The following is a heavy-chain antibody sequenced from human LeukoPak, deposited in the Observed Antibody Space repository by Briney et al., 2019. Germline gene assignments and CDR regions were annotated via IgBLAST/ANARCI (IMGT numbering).Heavy chain of an antibody. CDR3: ARGWHVVDSSGYYYVGADAFDI. CDR2: IKQDGSEK. D-gene: IGHD3-22*01. V-gene: IGHV3-7*01. J-gene: IGHJ3*02. Sequence: GGSLRLSCAASGFTFSSYWMSWVRQAPGKGLEWVANIKQDGSEKYYVDSVKGRFTISRDNAKNSLYLQMNSLRAEDTAVYYCARGWHVVDSSGYYYVGADAFDIWGQGTMVTVSS. CDR1: GFTFSSYW.